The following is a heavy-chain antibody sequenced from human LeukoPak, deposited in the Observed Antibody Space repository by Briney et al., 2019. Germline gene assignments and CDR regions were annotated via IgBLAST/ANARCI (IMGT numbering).Heavy chain of an antibody. CDR2: LSGGGGST. CDR3: AKDDYFDSSGH. Sequence: GGSLRLSCAASGFTFSSCSMNWVRQAPGKGLEWVSGLSGGGGSTHYADSVKGRFTISRDNSKNTVYLQMNSLRVEDTALYYCAKDDYFDSSGHWGQGTLVTVSS. D-gene: IGHD3-22*01. CDR1: GFTFSSCS. J-gene: IGHJ4*02. V-gene: IGHV3-23*01.